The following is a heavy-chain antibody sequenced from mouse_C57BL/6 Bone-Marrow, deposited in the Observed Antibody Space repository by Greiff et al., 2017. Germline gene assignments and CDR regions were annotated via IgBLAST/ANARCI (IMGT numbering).Heavy chain of an antibody. D-gene: IGHD1-1*01. V-gene: IGHV1-26*01. CDR3: ARSSTVVARWYFDV. CDR2: INPNNGGT. Sequence: EVQLQQSGPELVKPGASVKISCKASGYTFTDYYMNWVKQSHGKSLEWIGDINPNNGGTSYNQKFKGKATLTVDKSSSTAYMELRSLTSEDSAVYYCARSSTVVARWYFDVWGTGTTVTVSS. CDR1: GYTFTDYY. J-gene: IGHJ1*03.